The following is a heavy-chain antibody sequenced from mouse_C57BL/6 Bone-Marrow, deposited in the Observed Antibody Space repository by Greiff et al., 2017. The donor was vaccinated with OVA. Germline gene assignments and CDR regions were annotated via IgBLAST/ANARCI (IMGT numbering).Heavy chain of an antibody. Sequence: VKLVESGAELVRPGASVTLSCKASGYTFTDYEMHWVKQTPVHGLEWIGAIDPETGGTAYNQKFKGKAILTADKSSSTAYMELRSLTSEDSAVYYCTRPYGYEGYWGQGTTLTVSS. J-gene: IGHJ2*01. CDR3: TRPYGYEGY. CDR1: GYTFTDYE. D-gene: IGHD2-2*01. CDR2: IDPETGGT. V-gene: IGHV1-15*01.